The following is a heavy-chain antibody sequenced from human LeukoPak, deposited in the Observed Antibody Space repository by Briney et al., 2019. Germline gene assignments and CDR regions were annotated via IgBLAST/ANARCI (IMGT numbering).Heavy chain of an antibody. CDR3: ARDLPGSGWYN. Sequence: SETLSLTCAVYGGSFSGYYWSWIRQPPGKGLEWIGSIYHSGSTYYNPSLKSRVTISVDTSKNQFSLKLSSVTAADTAVYYCARDLPGSGWYNWGQGTLVTVSS. CDR1: GGSFSGYY. D-gene: IGHD6-19*01. V-gene: IGHV4-34*01. J-gene: IGHJ4*02. CDR2: IYHSGST.